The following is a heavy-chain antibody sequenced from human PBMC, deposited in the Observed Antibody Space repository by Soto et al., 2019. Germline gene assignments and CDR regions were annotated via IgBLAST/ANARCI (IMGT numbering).Heavy chain of an antibody. Sequence: GGSLRLSCAASGFTFSSYEMNWVRQAPGKGLERVSYISSSGSTIYYADSVKGRFTISRDNAKNSLYLQMNSLRAEDTAVYYCARSGYSYGADYWGQGTLVTVYS. CDR1: GFTFSSYE. V-gene: IGHV3-48*03. J-gene: IGHJ4*02. CDR3: ARSGYSYGADY. D-gene: IGHD5-18*01. CDR2: ISSSGSTI.